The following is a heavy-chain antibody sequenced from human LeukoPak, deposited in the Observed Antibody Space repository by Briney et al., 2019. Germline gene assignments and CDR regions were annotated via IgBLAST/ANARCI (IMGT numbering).Heavy chain of an antibody. V-gene: IGHV3-48*02. CDR2: ISTGSSTT. J-gene: IGHJ4*02. CDR3: ARVAAGYSVNYFDY. CDR1: EFAFSTYN. D-gene: IGHD4-23*01. Sequence: GGSLRLSCAASEFAFSTYNMNWVRQAPGKGLEWVSYISTGSSTTYYADSVKGRFTISRDNVENSLYRQMNSLRDEDTAVYYCARVAAGYSVNYFDYWGQGTLVTVSS.